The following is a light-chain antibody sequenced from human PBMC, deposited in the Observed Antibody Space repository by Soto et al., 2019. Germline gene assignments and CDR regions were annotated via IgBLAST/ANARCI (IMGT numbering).Light chain of an antibody. Sequence: QSALTQPDSVSGSPGQSITISCTGTSSDVGGYKYVSWYQLHPGKAPKLMIYDVSNRPSGISNRFSASKSGNTASLTISGLQAEDEADYYCFSYTSSTSYVFGTGTKLTVL. J-gene: IGLJ1*01. V-gene: IGLV2-14*03. CDR3: FSYTSSTSYV. CDR2: DVS. CDR1: SSDVGGYKY.